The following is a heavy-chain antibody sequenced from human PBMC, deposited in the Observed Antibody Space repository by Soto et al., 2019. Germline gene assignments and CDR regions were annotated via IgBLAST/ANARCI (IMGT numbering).Heavy chain of an antibody. CDR1: GFTFNTYG. CDR2: ISEGTSTI. J-gene: IGHJ5*02. CDR3: AREVMVVRTAVYNWFDP. V-gene: IGHV3-48*02. Sequence: EAQLVESGGGWVQPGGYLRLYCAASGFTFNTYGMNWVRQAPGKGVGWVSFISEGTSTIKYADSVSGRFTSSRDNAKNSLYLQMNSLRDEYTAVYCCAREVMVVRTAVYNWFDPWGQGTLVTVSS. D-gene: IGHD2-15*01.